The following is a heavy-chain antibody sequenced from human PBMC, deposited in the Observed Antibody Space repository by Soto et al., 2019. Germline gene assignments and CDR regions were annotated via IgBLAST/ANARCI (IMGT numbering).Heavy chain of an antibody. CDR2: INPNSGGT. Sequence: QVHLVQSGAEVKKPGASVKVSCKASGYSFTGYYMHWVRQAPGQGLAWMGWINPNSGGTNYAQKFQGWVTMTRDTSISTAYRELRRLRSDDTAVYYCARDKIVGGTLYYYGMDVWGQGTTVTVSS. CDR1: GYSFTGYY. J-gene: IGHJ6*02. CDR3: ARDKIVGGTLYYYGMDV. V-gene: IGHV1-2*04. D-gene: IGHD1-26*01.